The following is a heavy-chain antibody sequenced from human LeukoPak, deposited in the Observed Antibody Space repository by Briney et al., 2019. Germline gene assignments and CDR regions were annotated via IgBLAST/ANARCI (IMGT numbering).Heavy chain of an antibody. CDR1: GGSIGSHY. J-gene: IGHJ4*02. CDR2: IYYSGST. D-gene: IGHD1-26*01. CDR3: ARDYSGAGTVGATSGY. Sequence: PSETLSLTCTVSGGSIGSHYWTWIRQTPGKGLEWIGSIYYSGSTFYNPSLKSRVTISVDTSKNQFSMKLTSVTATDTAMYYCARDYSGAGTVGATSGYWGQGTLVTVSS. V-gene: IGHV4-59*05.